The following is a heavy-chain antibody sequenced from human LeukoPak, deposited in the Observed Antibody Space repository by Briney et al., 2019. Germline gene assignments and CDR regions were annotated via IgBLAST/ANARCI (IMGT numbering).Heavy chain of an antibody. J-gene: IGHJ6*02. V-gene: IGHV3-13*04. D-gene: IGHD2-2*01. CDR3: ARGGNTSPDLSYHYGMDV. Sequence: GGSLRLSCAPSGFTLTSVAIHWGRQATGKGLEWVSAIGTAGDTYYPGSVKGRFTISRENAKNSLYLQMNSLSAGHTAVYYRARGGNTSPDLSYHYGMDVWGQGTTVTVSS. CDR2: IGTAGDT. CDR1: GFTLTSVA.